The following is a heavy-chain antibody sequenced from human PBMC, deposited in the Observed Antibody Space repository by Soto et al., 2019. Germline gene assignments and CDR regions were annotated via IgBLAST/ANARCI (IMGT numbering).Heavy chain of an antibody. V-gene: IGHV3-48*01. CDR3: ARDKMGYCSGGSCYEALLFDP. CDR2: ISSSSSTI. CDR1: GVTFSSYR. Sequence: GGSLRLSRAAAGVTFSSYRMNWVRQAPGKGLEWVSYISSSSSTIYYADSVKGRFTISRDNAKNSLYLQMNSLRAEDTAVYYCARDKMGYCSGGSCYEALLFDPWGQGTLVTVSS. J-gene: IGHJ5*02. D-gene: IGHD2-15*01.